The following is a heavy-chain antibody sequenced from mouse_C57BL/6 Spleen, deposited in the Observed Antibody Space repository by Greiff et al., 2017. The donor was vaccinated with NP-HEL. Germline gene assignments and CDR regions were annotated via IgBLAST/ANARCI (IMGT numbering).Heavy chain of an antibody. CDR2: IYPGSGST. CDR1: GYTFTSYW. J-gene: IGHJ4*01. Sequence: QVQLQQPGAELVKPGASVKMSCKASGYTFTSYWITWVKQRPGQGLEWIGDIYPGSGSTNYNEKFKSKATLTVDTSFSTAYMQLSSLTSEDSAVYYCARGGRDYAMDYWGQGTSVTVSS. V-gene: IGHV1-55*01. CDR3: ARGGRDYAMDY.